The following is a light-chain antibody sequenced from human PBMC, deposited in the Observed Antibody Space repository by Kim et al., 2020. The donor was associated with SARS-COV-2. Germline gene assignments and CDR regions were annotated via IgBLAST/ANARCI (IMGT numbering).Light chain of an antibody. J-gene: IGKJ1*01. CDR2: GAS. CDR3: QKYNSAPWT. V-gene: IGKV1-27*01. Sequence: ASVGDRVPITGRASQGISNSLAWYRQKPGKVPMLLIYGASTLRSGVPSRFRGSGSGTDFTLTISSLQPEDAATYYCQKYNSAPWTFGQGTKLEI. CDR1: QGISNS.